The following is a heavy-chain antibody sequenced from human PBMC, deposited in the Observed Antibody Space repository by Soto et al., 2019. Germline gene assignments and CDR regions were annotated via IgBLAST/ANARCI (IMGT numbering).Heavy chain of an antibody. CDR1: GFRLSDSY. J-gene: IGHJ1*01. CDR2: INSGSTYT. CDR3: ARGHTTLH. Sequence: QVQLVESGGGLVKPGGSLRLSCVASGFRLSDSYMSWVRQVPGKGLESISYINSGSTYTNYVDSVRGRFTISRDNARNSLYLQMNSLRPEDTAVYYCARGHTTLHCGQGTLVTVSS. V-gene: IGHV3-11*06.